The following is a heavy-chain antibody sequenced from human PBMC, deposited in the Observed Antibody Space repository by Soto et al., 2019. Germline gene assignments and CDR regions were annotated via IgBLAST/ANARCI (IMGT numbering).Heavy chain of an antibody. V-gene: IGHV3-11*03. CDR2: ISSSSSYT. Sequence: PGGSLRLSCAASGFTFSDYYMGWIRQAPGKGLEWVSYISSSSSYTNYADSVKGRFTISRDNSKNTLYLQMNSLRAEDTAVYYCTSGWYGEEYNWFDPWGQGTLVTVSS. J-gene: IGHJ5*02. CDR3: TSGWYGEEYNWFDP. D-gene: IGHD6-19*01. CDR1: GFTFSDYY.